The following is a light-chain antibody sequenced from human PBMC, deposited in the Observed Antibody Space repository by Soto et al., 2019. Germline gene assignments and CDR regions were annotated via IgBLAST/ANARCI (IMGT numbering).Light chain of an antibody. Sequence: DIQMTQSPSSLSASVGDRVTITCRASQDIKNVLAWFQQKPGKAPKSLIYGASNLQSGVPSKFSGSGSGTDFTLTISSLPPEDVATYYCQQYQGYPLTFGGGTKVEIK. V-gene: IGKV1-16*02. CDR3: QQYQGYPLT. J-gene: IGKJ4*01. CDR1: QDIKNV. CDR2: GAS.